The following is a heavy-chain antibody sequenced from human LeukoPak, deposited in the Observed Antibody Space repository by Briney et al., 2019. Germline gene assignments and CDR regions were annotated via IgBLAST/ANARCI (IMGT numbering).Heavy chain of an antibody. V-gene: IGHV1-8*02. J-gene: IGHJ1*01. CDR3: ARKAMAGTGSQYFQH. CDR1: GYTFTSYG. D-gene: IGHD6-19*01. CDR2: MNPNSGNT. Sequence: ASVKVSCKASGYTFTSYGINWVRQATGQGLEWMGWMNPNSGNTGYAQNFQGRVTMTRNTSISTAYMELSSLRSEDTAVYYCARKAMAGTGSQYFQHWGQGTLVTVSS.